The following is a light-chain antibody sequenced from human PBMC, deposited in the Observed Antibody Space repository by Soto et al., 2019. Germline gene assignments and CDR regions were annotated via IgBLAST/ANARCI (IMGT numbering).Light chain of an antibody. V-gene: IGKV1-17*01. CDR3: KHYTMYSPWT. Sequence: SKAWLCSAVGKSVNIVCRGSKGIRNHLGWYHQRPGKAPKLLIXDVSSLQSGVQSRLSGSGSGKEHTLNICSLHPPDFAIYYCKHYTMYSPWTIGQGTKVDIK. CDR2: DVS. CDR1: KGIRNH. J-gene: IGKJ1*01.